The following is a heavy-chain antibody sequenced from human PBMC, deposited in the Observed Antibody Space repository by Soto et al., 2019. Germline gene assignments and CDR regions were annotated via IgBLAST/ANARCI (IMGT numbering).Heavy chain of an antibody. CDR2: IYSAGNT. J-gene: IGHJ4*02. V-gene: IGHV3-66*01. Sequence: GGSLRLSCAASGFTVSSNYMSWVRQAPGKGLEWISIIYSAGNTYYADSVKGRFTISRDNAKNTLYLQMNSLGPEDTAIYYCARKWAGGTNAFDYWGQGTLVTVSS. CDR3: ARKWAGGTNAFDY. CDR1: GFTVSSNY. D-gene: IGHD1-7*01.